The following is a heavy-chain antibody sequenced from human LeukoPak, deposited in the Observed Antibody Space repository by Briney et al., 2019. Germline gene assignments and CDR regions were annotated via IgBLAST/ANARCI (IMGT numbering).Heavy chain of an antibody. CDR2: INRDGSTT. J-gene: IGHJ4*02. Sequence: GGSLRLSCAASGFTFSNYWVHWVRQAPGKGLVWVSRINRDGSTTNYADSVKGRFTVSRDNAKNTLYLQMNSLRAEDTAVYYCARASGYCSSTRCYTGLFDYWGQGTLVTVSS. CDR1: GFTFSNYW. D-gene: IGHD2-2*02. V-gene: IGHV3-74*01. CDR3: ARASGYCSSTRCYTGLFDY.